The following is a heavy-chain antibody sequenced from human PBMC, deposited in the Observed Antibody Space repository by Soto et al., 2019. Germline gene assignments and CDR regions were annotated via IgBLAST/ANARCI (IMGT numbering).Heavy chain of an antibody. D-gene: IGHD1-1*01. CDR3: ATQGTGMTVFSMAPDADDAFEI. Sequence: ASVKVSCKVSGYTLTELSMHWVRQAPGKGLEWMGGFDPEDGETIYAQKFQGRVTMTEDTSTDTAYMELSSLRSEDTAVYYCATQGTGMTVFSMAPDADDAFEIWGQGTMVTVSS. J-gene: IGHJ3*02. CDR1: GYTLTELS. CDR2: FDPEDGET. V-gene: IGHV1-24*01.